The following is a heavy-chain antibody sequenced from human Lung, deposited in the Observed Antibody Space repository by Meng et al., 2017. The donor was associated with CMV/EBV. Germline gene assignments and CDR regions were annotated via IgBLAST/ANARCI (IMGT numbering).Heavy chain of an antibody. V-gene: IGHV3-23*01. Sequence: GGSLRLSCAVSGFTFSNYAMSWVRQAPGKGLEWVSGITSSGGTTYYADSVKGRFTISRDSSKNSLYLQMNSLRAEDTAVYYCAKGPHYSSYFPTIPFCDYWXQGAXVTVSS. CDR2: ITSSGGTT. J-gene: IGHJ4*02. D-gene: IGHD4-11*01. CDR3: AKGPHYSSYFPTIPFCDY. CDR1: GFTFSNYA.